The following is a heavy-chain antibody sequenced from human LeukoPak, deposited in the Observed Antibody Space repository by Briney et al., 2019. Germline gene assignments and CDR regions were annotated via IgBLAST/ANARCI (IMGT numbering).Heavy chain of an antibody. CDR2: IYHSGST. CDR1: GGSISSGGYS. J-gene: IGHJ4*02. CDR3: ARGLVVPVY. V-gene: IGHV4-30-2*01. D-gene: IGHD2-2*01. Sequence: SETPSLTCAVSGGSISSGGYSWSWIRQPPGKGLEWIGYIYHSGSTYYNPSLKSRVTISVDRSKNQFSLKLSSVTAADTAVYYCARGLVVPVYWGQGTLVTVSS.